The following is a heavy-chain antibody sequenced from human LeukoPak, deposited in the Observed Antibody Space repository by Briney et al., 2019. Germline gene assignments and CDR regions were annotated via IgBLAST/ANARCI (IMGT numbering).Heavy chain of an antibody. V-gene: IGHV1-18*04. J-gene: IGHJ4*02. Sequence: ASVKVSCKASGYTFTGYYMHWVRQAPGQGLEWMGWISAYNGNTNYAQKLQGRVTMTTDTSTSTAYMELRSLRSDDTAVYYCARETGYSSSWYTEYYFDYWGQGTLVTVSS. D-gene: IGHD6-13*01. CDR2: ISAYNGNT. CDR3: ARETGYSSSWYTEYYFDY. CDR1: GYTFTGYY.